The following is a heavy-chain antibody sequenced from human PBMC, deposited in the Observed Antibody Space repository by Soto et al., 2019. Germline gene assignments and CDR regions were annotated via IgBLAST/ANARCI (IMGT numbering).Heavy chain of an antibody. CDR1: GFSLRNGGVG. CDR3: AHRGYGDYPRDNWFDP. D-gene: IGHD4-17*01. V-gene: IGHV2-5*01. Sequence: QITLKESGPTLVKPTQTLTLTCTFSGFSLRNGGVGVGWIRQPPGKALEWLALIYWNDDTRYSPSLKSRLTITKDTSKNQVLLTLANMDPVDTATYYCAHRGYGDYPRDNWFDPWGHRTLVTVSS. J-gene: IGHJ5*02. CDR2: IYWNDDT.